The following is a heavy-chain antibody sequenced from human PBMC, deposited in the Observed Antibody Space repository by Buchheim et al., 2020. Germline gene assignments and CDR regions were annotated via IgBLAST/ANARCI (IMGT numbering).Heavy chain of an antibody. Sequence: EVQLVESGGGLVKPGGSLRLSCAASGFTFSSYSMNWVRQAPGKGLEWVSSISSSSSYIYYADSVKGRFTISRDNAKNSQYLQMNSLRAEDTAVYYCARDRVSVVVAATGGMDVWGQGTT. CDR1: GFTFSSYS. V-gene: IGHV3-21*01. D-gene: IGHD2-15*01. CDR3: ARDRVSVVVAATGGMDV. CDR2: ISSSSSYI. J-gene: IGHJ6*02.